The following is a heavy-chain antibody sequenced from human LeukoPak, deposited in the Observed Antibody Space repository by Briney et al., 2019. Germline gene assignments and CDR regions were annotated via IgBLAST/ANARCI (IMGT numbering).Heavy chain of an antibody. Sequence: PGGSLRLSCSASGFTFSTSWMTWVRQAPGKGLEWVANIKQDGSEQYTADSLKGRFTISRDNDKKLVFLQMNSLRVDDTAVYYCARVGPSYLYYYTDAWGNGTTVIVSS. J-gene: IGHJ6*03. CDR2: IKQDGSEQ. CDR1: GFTFSTSW. CDR3: ARVGPSYLYYYTDA. V-gene: IGHV3-7*01.